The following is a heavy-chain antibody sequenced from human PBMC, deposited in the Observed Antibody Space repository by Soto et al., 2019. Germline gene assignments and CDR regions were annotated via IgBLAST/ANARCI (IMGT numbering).Heavy chain of an antibody. CDR2: IYYSGST. J-gene: IGHJ6*02. Sequence: PSETLFLTCTVFGDSISSYYWSWIRQPPGKGLEWIGYIYYSGSTNYHPSLKRRVIISVDTSRNQFSLKLSSVTAADTAVYYCARARYNWNYGDYYYGMDVWGQGTTVTVSS. CDR3: ARARYNWNYGDYYYGMDV. V-gene: IGHV4-59*01. CDR1: GDSISSYY. D-gene: IGHD1-7*01.